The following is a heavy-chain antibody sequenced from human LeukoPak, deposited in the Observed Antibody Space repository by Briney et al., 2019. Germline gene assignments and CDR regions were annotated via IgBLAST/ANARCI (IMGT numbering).Heavy chain of an antibody. V-gene: IGHV3-64*01. CDR2: ISSNGGST. D-gene: IGHD3-10*01. J-gene: IGHJ4*02. CDR1: GFTFSSYW. Sequence: GGSLRLSCAASGFTFSSYWMSWVRQAPGKGLEYVSVISSNGGSTYYANSVKGRFTISRDNSNNTLYLQMGSLRAEDMAVYYCARGGLQWFGDFGDYWGQGTLVTVSS. CDR3: ARGGLQWFGDFGDY.